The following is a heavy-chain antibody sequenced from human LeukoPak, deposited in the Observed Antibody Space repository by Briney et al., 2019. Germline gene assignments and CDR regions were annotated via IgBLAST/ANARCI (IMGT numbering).Heavy chain of an antibody. Sequence: GGSLRLSCAASGFTLRNYGMHWVRQAPGKGLEGVASIRYDGSNKNYADSVKGRFTISRDNSKNTLYLQMNSLRAEDTAVYYCAKKGSSTWYHFDYWGQGTLVTVSS. CDR2: IRYDGSNK. D-gene: IGHD6-13*01. J-gene: IGHJ4*02. V-gene: IGHV3-30*02. CDR3: AKKGSSTWYHFDY. CDR1: GFTLRNYG.